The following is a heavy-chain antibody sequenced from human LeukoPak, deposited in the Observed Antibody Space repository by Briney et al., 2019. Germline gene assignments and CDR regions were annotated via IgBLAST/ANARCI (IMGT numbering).Heavy chain of an antibody. J-gene: IGHJ5*02. CDR3: ARDGGGYQLLWWFDP. CDR2: INPNSGAT. D-gene: IGHD2-2*01. V-gene: IGHV1-2*02. Sequence: ASVKVSCKASGYTFTGYYMHWVRQAPGRGLEWMGWINPNSGATKYAQKFQGRVTMTRDTSISTAYMEVSRLRFDDTAVYYCARDGGGYQLLWWFDPWGQGTLVTVSS. CDR1: GYTFTGYY.